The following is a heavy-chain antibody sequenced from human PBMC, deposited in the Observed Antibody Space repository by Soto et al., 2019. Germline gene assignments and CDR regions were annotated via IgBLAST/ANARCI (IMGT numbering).Heavy chain of an antibody. Sequence: SETLSLTCAVSGDSMSSGGYSWSWIRQPPGKGLEWIGYIYHSGSSYYNPSLKSRVTISVDMSKNQFSLSLSSVTAADTAVYYCASGPLVRGIKNWFDPWGQGTQVTVPS. V-gene: IGHV4-30-2*01. CDR3: ASGPLVRGIKNWFDP. CDR2: IYHSGSS. CDR1: GDSMSSGGYS. D-gene: IGHD3-10*01. J-gene: IGHJ5*02.